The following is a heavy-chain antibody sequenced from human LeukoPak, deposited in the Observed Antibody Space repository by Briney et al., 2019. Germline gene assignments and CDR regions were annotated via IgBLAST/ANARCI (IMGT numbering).Heavy chain of an antibody. V-gene: IGHV1-69*05. CDR3: ARDRRAIATAGEYYFDY. D-gene: IGHD6-13*01. J-gene: IGHJ4*02. CDR2: IIPIFGTA. CDR1: GGTFSSYA. Sequence: ASVKVSCKASGGTFSSYAISWVRQAPGQGLEWMGGIIPIFGTANYAQKFQGRVTMTTDTSTSTAYMELRSLRSDDTAVYYRARDRRAIATAGEYYFDYWGQGILVTVSS.